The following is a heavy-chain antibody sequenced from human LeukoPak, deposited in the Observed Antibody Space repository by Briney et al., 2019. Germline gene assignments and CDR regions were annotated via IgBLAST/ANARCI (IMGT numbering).Heavy chain of an antibody. CDR3: AKPQAATPYYYYYMDV. V-gene: IGHV3-23*01. D-gene: IGHD6-25*01. J-gene: IGHJ6*03. Sequence: GGTLRLSCAASGLTFSSYGMSWVRQPLGRGLEWVSAMNGSCGSTYYAASVKGRFTNSRDNSKNTLYLQMNSLRAEDPAVYYCAKPQAATPYYYYYMDVWGKGTTVTISS. CDR1: GLTFSSYG. CDR2: MNGSCGST.